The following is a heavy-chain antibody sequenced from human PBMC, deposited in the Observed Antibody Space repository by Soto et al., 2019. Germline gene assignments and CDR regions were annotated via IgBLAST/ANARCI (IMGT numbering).Heavy chain of an antibody. J-gene: IGHJ5*02. CDR2: ISYDGSNK. V-gene: IGHV3-30-3*01. CDR1: GFTFSSYA. Sequence: GGSLRLSCAASGFTFSSYAMHWVRQAPGKGLEWVAVISYDGSNKYYADSVKGRFTISRDNSKNTLYLQMNSLRAEDTAVYYCAGGVNTYGDYREGGFDPWGQGTLVTVSS. D-gene: IGHD4-17*01. CDR3: AGGVNTYGDYREGGFDP.